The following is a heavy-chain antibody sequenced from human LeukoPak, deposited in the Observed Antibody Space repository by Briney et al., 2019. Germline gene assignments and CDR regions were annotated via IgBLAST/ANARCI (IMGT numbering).Heavy chain of an antibody. V-gene: IGHV1-58*02. D-gene: IGHD6-25*01. CDR1: GFTFTNFP. Sequence: SVKVSCKASGFTFTNFPMQWARQARGQRLEWIGWIVVGSGNTNYAQKFQERVTITRDMSTSTAYMELSSLRSEDTAVYYCAADRGSDDAFDIWGQGTVVTVSS. CDR2: IVVGSGNT. J-gene: IGHJ3*02. CDR3: AADRGSDDAFDI.